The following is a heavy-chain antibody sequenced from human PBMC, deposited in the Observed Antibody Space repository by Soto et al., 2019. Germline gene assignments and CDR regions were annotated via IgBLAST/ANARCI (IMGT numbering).Heavy chain of an antibody. Sequence: SVKVSCKASGGTFSSYAISWVRQAPGQGLEWMGGIIPIFGTANYAQKFQGRVTITADESTSTAYMELSSLRSEDTAVYYSPRDRVDGYNSNWFDPWGQGTLVTVS. J-gene: IGHJ5*02. D-gene: IGHD5-12*01. CDR2: IIPIFGTA. CDR1: GGTFSSYA. CDR3: PRDRVDGYNSNWFDP. V-gene: IGHV1-69*13.